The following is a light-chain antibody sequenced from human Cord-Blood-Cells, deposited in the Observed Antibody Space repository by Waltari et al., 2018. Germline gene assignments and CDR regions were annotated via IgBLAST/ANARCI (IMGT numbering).Light chain of an antibody. V-gene: IGKV4-1*01. J-gene: IGKJ2*03. CDR3: QQYYSAPYS. Sequence: IVMPQSHDSLAVSLGERAPIHCKSSQSVLYSSNIRNYLAWYQQKPGQPPKLLIYCASTRQSGVPDRFSGSGSGTDFTLTISSLQAEDVAIYYCQQYYSAPYSFGQGTKLEIK. CDR2: CAS. CDR1: QSVLYSSNIRNY.